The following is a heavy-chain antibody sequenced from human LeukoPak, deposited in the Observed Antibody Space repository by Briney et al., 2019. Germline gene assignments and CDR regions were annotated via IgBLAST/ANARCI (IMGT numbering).Heavy chain of an antibody. J-gene: IGHJ3*02. CDR2: IYYSGST. CDR3: ARDRLNIAAAEHAFDI. CDR1: GGSISSYY. Sequence: SETLSLTCTVSGGSISSYYWSWIRQPPGKGLEWIGYIYYSGSTNYNPSLKSRVTISVDTSKNQFSLKLSSVTAADTAVYYCARDRLNIAAAEHAFDIWGQGTMVTVSS. V-gene: IGHV4-59*12. D-gene: IGHD6-13*01.